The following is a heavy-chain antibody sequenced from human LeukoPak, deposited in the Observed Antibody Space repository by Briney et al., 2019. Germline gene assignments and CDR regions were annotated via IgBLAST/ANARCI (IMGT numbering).Heavy chain of an antibody. D-gene: IGHD3-22*01. CDR2: ISGSGGST. V-gene: IGHV3-23*01. CDR1: GFTFSSYA. J-gene: IGHJ6*02. Sequence: GGSLRLSCAASGFTFSSYAMSWVRQAPGKGLEWVSAISGSGGSTYYADSVKGRFTISRDNAKNSLYLQMNSLRAEDTAVYYCARNYDSSGYFLYYYGMDVWGQGTTVTVSS. CDR3: ARNYDSSGYFLYYYGMDV.